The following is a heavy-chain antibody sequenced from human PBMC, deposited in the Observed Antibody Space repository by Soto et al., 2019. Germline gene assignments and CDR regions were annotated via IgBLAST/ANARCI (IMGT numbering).Heavy chain of an antibody. CDR2: IYTSGST. CDR1: GGSISSYY. J-gene: IGHJ4*02. Sequence: PSQTLSLTSTVSGGSISSYYWSWIRQPAGKGLEWIGRIYTSGSTTYNPALKSRVTMSVDTSKNQFSLKLSSVTAANTAVYYCARGPWQYDFWSGYPMYCYDYAGQGTRVTVSS. CDR3: ARGPWQYDFWSGYPMYCYDY. D-gene: IGHD3-3*01. V-gene: IGHV4-4*07.